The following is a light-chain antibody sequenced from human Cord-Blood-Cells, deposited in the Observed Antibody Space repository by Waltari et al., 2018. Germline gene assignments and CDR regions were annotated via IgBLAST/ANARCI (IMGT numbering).Light chain of an antibody. V-gene: IGLV2-14*01. J-gene: IGLJ2*01. Sequence: QSALTQPASVSGSPGQSITIPCTGTSSDVGGYNYLSWYQQHPGKAPKLMIYDVSNRPSGVSNRCSGSKSGNTASLTISGLQAEDEADYYCSSYTSSSTVVFGGGTKLTVL. CDR1: SSDVGGYNY. CDR3: SSYTSSSTVV. CDR2: DVS.